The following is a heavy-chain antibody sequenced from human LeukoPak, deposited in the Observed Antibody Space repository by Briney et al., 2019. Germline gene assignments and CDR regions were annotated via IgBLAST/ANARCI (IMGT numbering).Heavy chain of an antibody. J-gene: IGHJ3*01. V-gene: IGHV3-33*01. CDR1: GFTFSSYD. CDR2: MYYDGRNK. CDR3: ARKVLVPAATGADAFDV. Sequence: GRSLRLSCAASGFTFSSYDMHGVRQVPGKGLEWVAVMYYDGRNKYYADSVKGRFTISRDNSKNTLYLQINSLRAEDTAVFYCARKVLVPAATGADAFDVWGRGTMVIVSS. D-gene: IGHD2-2*01.